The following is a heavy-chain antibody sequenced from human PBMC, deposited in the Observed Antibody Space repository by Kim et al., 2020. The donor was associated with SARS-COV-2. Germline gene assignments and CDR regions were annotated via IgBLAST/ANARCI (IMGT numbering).Heavy chain of an antibody. J-gene: IGHJ6*02. CDR3: ARGGTTVTPYYYYGMDV. D-gene: IGHD4-17*01. V-gene: IGHV4-59*09. Sequence: LKSRVTISVDTSKNQFSLKLSSVTAADTAVYYCARGGTTVTPYYYYGMDVWGQGTTVTVSS.